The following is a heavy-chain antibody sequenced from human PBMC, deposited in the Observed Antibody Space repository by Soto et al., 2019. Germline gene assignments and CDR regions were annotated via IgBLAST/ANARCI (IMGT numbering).Heavy chain of an antibody. CDR3: AREIWQLITDQYYYYGMDV. J-gene: IGHJ6*02. D-gene: IGHD6-13*01. CDR1: GGTFSSYA. Sequence: VQLVQSGAEVKKPGSSVKVSCKASGGTFSSYAISWVRQAPGQGLEWMGGIIPIFGTANYAQKFQGRVTITADESTSTAYMELSSLRSEDTAVYYCAREIWQLITDQYYYYGMDVWGQGTTVTVSS. V-gene: IGHV1-69*01. CDR2: IIPIFGTA.